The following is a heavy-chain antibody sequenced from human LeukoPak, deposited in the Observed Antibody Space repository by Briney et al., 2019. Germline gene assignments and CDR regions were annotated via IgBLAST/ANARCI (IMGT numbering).Heavy chain of an antibody. D-gene: IGHD2-2*01. Sequence: SQTLSLTCTVSGGSISSGDYYWSWIRQPPGKGLEWIAYISHSGGTYYNPSLKSRATISLDTSRNQFSLKLSSVTAADTAVYYCARDFQGSPNDPWGQGTLVTVSS. CDR3: ARDFQGSPNDP. V-gene: IGHV4-30-4*01. CDR2: ISHSGGT. J-gene: IGHJ5*02. CDR1: GGSISSGDYY.